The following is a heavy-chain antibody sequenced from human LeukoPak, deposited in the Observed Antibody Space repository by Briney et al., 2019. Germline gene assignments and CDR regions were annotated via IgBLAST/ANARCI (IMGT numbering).Heavy chain of an antibody. CDR3: AREGDYVWGSYRWRYDAFDI. CDR1: GGSISSGSYY. J-gene: IGHJ3*02. V-gene: IGHV4-61*02. Sequence: SETLSLTCTVSGGSISSGSYYWSWIRQPAGKGLEWIGRIYTSGNTNYNPSLKSRVTISVDTSKNQFSLKLSSVTAADTAVYYCAREGDYVWGSYRWRYDAFDIWGQGTMVTVSS. D-gene: IGHD3-16*02. CDR2: IYTSGNT.